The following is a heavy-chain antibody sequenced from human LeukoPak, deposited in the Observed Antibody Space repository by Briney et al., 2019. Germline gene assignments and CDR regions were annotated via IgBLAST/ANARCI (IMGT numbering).Heavy chain of an antibody. V-gene: IGHV1-2*02. D-gene: IGHD3-22*01. CDR1: GYTFTSYD. CDR3: ARVSGWYYYDSSGYYP. CDR2: INPNSGGT. J-gene: IGHJ5*02. Sequence: ASVKVSCKASGYTFTSYDINWVRQATGQGLEWMGWINPNSGGTNYAQKFQGRVTMTRDTSISTAYMELSRLRSDDTAVYYCARVSGWYYYDSSGYYPWGQGTLVTVSS.